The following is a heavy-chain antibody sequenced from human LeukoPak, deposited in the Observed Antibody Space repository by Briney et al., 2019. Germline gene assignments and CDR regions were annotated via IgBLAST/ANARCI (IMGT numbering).Heavy chain of an antibody. CDR2: ISSSSSYI. CDR1: GFTFSSYS. V-gene: IGHV3-21*01. D-gene: IGHD2-2*01. J-gene: IGHJ4*02. Sequence: GGSLGLSCAASGFTFSSYSMNWVRQAPGKGLEWVSSISSSSSYIYYADSVKGRFTISRDNAKNSLYLQMNSLRAEDTAVYYCASPYCSSTSCYLGNWGQGTLVTVSS. CDR3: ASPYCSSTSCYLGN.